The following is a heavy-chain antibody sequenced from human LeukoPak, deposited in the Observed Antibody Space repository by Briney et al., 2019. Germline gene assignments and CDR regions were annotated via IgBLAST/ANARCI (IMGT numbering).Heavy chain of an antibody. V-gene: IGHV3-21*01. CDR2: ISSSSSYI. J-gene: IGHJ4*02. D-gene: IGHD4-17*01. CDR3: ARDDDYGDYPFDY. Sequence: GGSLRLSCAASGFTFSSYSMNWVRQAPGKGLEWVSSISSSSSYIYYADSVKGRFTISRDNAKNSLYLQMNSLRAEDTAVYYCARDDDYGDYPFDYWGQGTLVTVSP. CDR1: GFTFSSYS.